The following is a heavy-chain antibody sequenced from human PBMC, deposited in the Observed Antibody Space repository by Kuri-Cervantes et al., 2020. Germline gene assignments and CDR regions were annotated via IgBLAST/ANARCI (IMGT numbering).Heavy chain of an antibody. D-gene: IGHD6-19*01. CDR2: IYSGGST. J-gene: IGHJ2*01. CDR3: ARDPSSGWYFDL. V-gene: IGHV3-53*01. CDR1: GFTFSSYA. Sequence: LSLTCAASGFTFSSYAMSWVRQAPGKGLEWVSVIYSGGSTYYADSVKGRFTISRDNSKNTLYLQMNSLRAEDTAVYYCARDPSSGWYFDLWGRGTLVTVSS.